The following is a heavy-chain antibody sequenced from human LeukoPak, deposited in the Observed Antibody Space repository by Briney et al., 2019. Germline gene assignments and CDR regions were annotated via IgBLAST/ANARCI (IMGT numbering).Heavy chain of an antibody. D-gene: IGHD2-8*01. Sequence: GGSLRLSCAASGFTFSSYSMNWVRQAPGKGLEWVSSISSSSSYIYYADSVKGRFTISRDNAKNSLYLQTNSLRAEDTAVYYCARVGAIYCTNGVCPPFDYWGQGTLVTVSS. CDR1: GFTFSSYS. J-gene: IGHJ4*02. V-gene: IGHV3-21*01. CDR3: ARVGAIYCTNGVCPPFDY. CDR2: ISSSSSYI.